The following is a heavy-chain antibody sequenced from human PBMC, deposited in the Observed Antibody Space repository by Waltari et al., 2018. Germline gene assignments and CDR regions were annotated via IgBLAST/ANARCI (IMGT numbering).Heavy chain of an antibody. V-gene: IGHV5-51*03. Sequence: EVQLVQSGAEVKKPGESLKISCQGSGYSFTTYWIAWVRQMPGNGLEWMGSIDPGDTDTLYSPSFQGQVTISADKSISAAYLQWNTLKASDTAMYYCARGGDGNNRELDSWGQGTVVTVAS. J-gene: IGHJ4*02. CDR2: IDPGDTDT. D-gene: IGHD3-16*01. CDR1: GYSFTTYW. CDR3: ARGGDGNNRELDS.